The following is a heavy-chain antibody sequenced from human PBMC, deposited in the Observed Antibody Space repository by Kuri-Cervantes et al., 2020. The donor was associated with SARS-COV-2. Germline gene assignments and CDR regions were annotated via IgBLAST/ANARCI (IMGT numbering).Heavy chain of an antibody. CDR1: GFSVSSDY. J-gene: IGHJ4*02. V-gene: IGHV3-66*01. CDR2: IYSGGSA. CDR3: VRESMTIFGRGYFDS. D-gene: IGHD3-3*01. Sequence: GGSLRLSCAVSGFSVSSDYMTWIRQAPGKGLEWVAVIYSGGSAYYAESVKGRFTTSRDSSKNTLFLQMNSLRAEDTAVYYCVRESMTIFGRGYFDSWGQGTLVTVSS.